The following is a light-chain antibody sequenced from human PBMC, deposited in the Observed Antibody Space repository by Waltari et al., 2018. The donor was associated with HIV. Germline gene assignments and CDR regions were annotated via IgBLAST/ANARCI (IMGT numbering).Light chain of an antibody. CDR1: SGNIASNY. J-gene: IGLJ3*02. CDR2: EDN. V-gene: IGLV6-57*04. CDR3: QSYDSNDPWV. Sequence: NFKLTQPLSVSESPGKTVTISCTRSSGNIASNYVQWYQHRPGSAPTTVIYEDNQRPSGVPDRFSGSIDSSSNSASRTISGLKTEDEADYYCQSYDSNDPWVFGGGTKLTVL.